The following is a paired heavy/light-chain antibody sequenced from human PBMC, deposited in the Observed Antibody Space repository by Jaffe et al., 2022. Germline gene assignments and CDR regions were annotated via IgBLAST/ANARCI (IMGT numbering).Heavy chain of an antibody. Sequence: EVQLVESGGGLAQPGRSLRLSCKASGFTVSDYVMAWVRQAPGKGLQWVGFRGVKPNGGTTEYAASVGGRFIISRDDSENVAYLQMNSLKTEDTAVYYCCRGHCDGNNCYTYFDYWGQGTLVTVSS. CDR3: CRGHCDGNNCYTYFDY. CDR2: RGVKPNGGTT. J-gene: IGHJ4*02. V-gene: IGHV3-49*04. CDR1: GFTVSDYV. D-gene: IGHD2-15*01.
Light chain of an antibody. CDR1: QSVLSSSNNKNY. CDR2: WAS. CDR3: QQHYTYTLT. Sequence: DIVMTQSPDSLAVSLGERATINCKSSQSVLSSSNNKNYLAWYQQKPGQPPKLLISWASTRESGVPDRFSGSGSGTDFTLTISSLQAADVALYYCQQHYTYTLTFGGGTKVEIK. V-gene: IGKV4-1*01. J-gene: IGKJ4*01.